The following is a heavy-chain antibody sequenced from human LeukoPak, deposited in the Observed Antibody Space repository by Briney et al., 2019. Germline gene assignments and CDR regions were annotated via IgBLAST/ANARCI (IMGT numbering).Heavy chain of an antibody. CDR3: ARVQPGGTGTTYYYGMDV. CDR2: IYYSGST. CDR1: GGSISSYY. J-gene: IGHJ6*02. D-gene: IGHD1-7*01. V-gene: IGHV4-59*01. Sequence: KPSETLSLTCTVSGGSISSYYWSWIRQPPGKGLEWIGYIYYSGSTNYNPSLKSRVTISVDTSKNQFSLKLSSVTAADTAVYYYARVQPGGTGTTYYYGMDVWGQGTTVTVSS.